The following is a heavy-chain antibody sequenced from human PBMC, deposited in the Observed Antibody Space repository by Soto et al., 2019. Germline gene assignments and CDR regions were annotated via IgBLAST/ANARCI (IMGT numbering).Heavy chain of an antibody. CDR2: IYYTERT. V-gene: IGHV4-59*01. D-gene: IGHD4-17*01. J-gene: IGHJ6*02. Sequence: QVQLQESGPGLVKPSETLSLTCTVSGGSISGYYWSWIRQPPGKGLEWIAYIYYTERTNYNPSLKGRDKIYVDTSKNKFSLKLSFVTAADTAVDYCVRTTVRGGADVWGQGTTVTVSS. CDR3: VRTTVRGGADV. CDR1: GGSISGYY.